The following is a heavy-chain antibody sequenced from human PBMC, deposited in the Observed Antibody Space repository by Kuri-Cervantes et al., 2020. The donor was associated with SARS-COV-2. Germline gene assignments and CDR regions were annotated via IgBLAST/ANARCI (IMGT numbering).Heavy chain of an antibody. D-gene: IGHD6-19*01. CDR3: ARGNVAVAGDAFDV. CDR1: GFTVNSYY. CDR2: IFTDEKT. Sequence: GGSLRLSCAASGFTVNSYYINWVRQAPGKGLEWVSVIFTDEKTYYADSVKDRVNMSRDNFRNTVFLQINSLRADDTAVYYCARGNVAVAGDAFDVWGHGTVVTVSS. J-gene: IGHJ3*01. V-gene: IGHV3-66*01.